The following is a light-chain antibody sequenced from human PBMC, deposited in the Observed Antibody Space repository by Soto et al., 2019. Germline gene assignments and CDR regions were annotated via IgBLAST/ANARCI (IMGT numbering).Light chain of an antibody. CDR2: GNS. V-gene: IGLV1-40*01. CDR3: QSYDTSLSAVV. Sequence: QLVLTQPPSVSGAPGQRVTISCTGSSSNIGAGYDVHWYQQLPGTAPKLLIYGNSIRPSGVPDRFSGSKSGTSASLAITGLQAEDEADYYCQSYDTSLSAVVFGGGTKVTVL. J-gene: IGLJ2*01. CDR1: SSNIGAGYD.